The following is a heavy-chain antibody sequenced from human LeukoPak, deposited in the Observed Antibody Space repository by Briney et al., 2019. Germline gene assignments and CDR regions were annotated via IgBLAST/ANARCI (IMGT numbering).Heavy chain of an antibody. CDR2: IYPDDSDT. D-gene: IGHD5-18*01. J-gene: IGHJ4*02. CDR1: GYNFLNFW. V-gene: IGHV5-51*01. CDR3: AKSADIARAENFDY. Sequence: GESLKISCKGSGYNFLNFWIGWVRQMPGKGLEFMGVIYPDDSDTRYNPSFEGQVTISVDKSTTTAYLQWNSLKASDTAMYFCAKSADIARAENFDYWGQGTLVTVSS.